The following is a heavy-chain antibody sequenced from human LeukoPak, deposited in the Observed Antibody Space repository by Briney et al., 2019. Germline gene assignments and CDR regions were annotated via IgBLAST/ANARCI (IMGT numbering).Heavy chain of an antibody. Sequence: SETLSLTCAVYGGSFSGYYWSWISQPPGKGLEWIGEINQSVSLNNNPSLKSRITISVDTSKNQFSLKLRSVTAADTAVFYCARAIGDVSGYYVDYWGQGALFTV. CDR1: GGSFSGYY. D-gene: IGHD3-22*01. V-gene: IGHV4-34*01. CDR3: ARAIGDVSGYYVDY. CDR2: INQSVSL. J-gene: IGHJ4*02.